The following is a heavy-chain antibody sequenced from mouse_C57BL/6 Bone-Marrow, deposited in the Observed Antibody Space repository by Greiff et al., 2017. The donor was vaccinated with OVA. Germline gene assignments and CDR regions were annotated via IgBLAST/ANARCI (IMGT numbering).Heavy chain of an antibody. CDR2: ISDGGSYT. J-gene: IGHJ1*03. CDR3: ARDPHYYGSSHWYFDV. D-gene: IGHD1-1*01. V-gene: IGHV5-4*01. Sequence: LEWVATISDGGSYTYYPDNVKGRFTISRDNAKNNLYLQMSHLKSEDTAMYYCARDPHYYGSSHWYFDVWGTGTTVTVSS.